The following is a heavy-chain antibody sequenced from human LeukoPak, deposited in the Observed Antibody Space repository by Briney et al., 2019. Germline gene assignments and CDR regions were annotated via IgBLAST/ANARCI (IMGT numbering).Heavy chain of an antibody. J-gene: IGHJ4*02. CDR1: GGSISSYY. CDR2: IYTSGST. D-gene: IGHD6-19*01. V-gene: IGHV4-4*09. CDR3: AGTPGIAVAGTSYYFDY. Sequence: SETLSLTCTVSGGSISSYYWSWIRQPPGKGLEGIGYIYTSGSTNYNPSLKSRVTISVDTSKNQFSLKLSSVTAADTAVYYCAGTPGIAVAGTSYYFDYWGQGTLVTVSS.